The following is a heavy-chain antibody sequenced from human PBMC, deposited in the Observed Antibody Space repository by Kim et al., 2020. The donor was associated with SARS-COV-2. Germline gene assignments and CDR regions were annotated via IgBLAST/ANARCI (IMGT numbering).Heavy chain of an antibody. CDR2: ISWNSGSI. D-gene: IGHD1-7*01. CDR3: AKDVQLELQTPDAFDI. Sequence: GGSLRLSCAASGFTFDDYAMHWVRQAPGKGLEWVSGISWNSGSIGYADSVKGRFTISRDNAKNSLYLQMNSLRAEDTALYYCAKDVQLELQTPDAFDIWGQGTMVTVSS. CDR1: GFTFDDYA. J-gene: IGHJ3*02. V-gene: IGHV3-9*01.